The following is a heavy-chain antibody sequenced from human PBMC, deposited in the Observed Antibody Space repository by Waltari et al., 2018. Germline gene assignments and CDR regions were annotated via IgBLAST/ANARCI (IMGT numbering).Heavy chain of an antibody. CDR3: ARPGRVGGGSLMGLDY. V-gene: IGHV4-39*01. CDR2: FSYNGNT. J-gene: IGHJ4*02. CDR1: GGSISSTSYY. D-gene: IGHD2-15*01. Sequence: QLQLQESGPGLVKPSETLSLTCSVSGGSISSTSYYWGWIRQPPGKGLEWIGSFSYNGNTYYNPSLKCRVTISVDTAKNQFSLQLTSVTAADTAMYYCARPGRVGGGSLMGLDYWGQGTLVTVSS.